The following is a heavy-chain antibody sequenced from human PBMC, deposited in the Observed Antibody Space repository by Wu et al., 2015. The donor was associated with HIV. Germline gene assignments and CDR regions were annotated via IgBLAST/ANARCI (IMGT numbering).Heavy chain of an antibody. J-gene: IGHJ5*02. CDR1: GYTFTSYD. V-gene: IGHV1-8*01. CDR2: MNPNSGNT. CDR3: ARGASSSWYGRRDNWFDP. Sequence: QVQLVQSGAEVKKPGASVKVSCKASGYTFTSYDINWVRQATGQGLEWMGWMNPNSGNTGYAQKFQGRVTMTRNTSISTAYMELSSLRSEDTAVYYCARGASSSWYGRRDNWFDPWGQGTLVTVSS. D-gene: IGHD6-13*01.